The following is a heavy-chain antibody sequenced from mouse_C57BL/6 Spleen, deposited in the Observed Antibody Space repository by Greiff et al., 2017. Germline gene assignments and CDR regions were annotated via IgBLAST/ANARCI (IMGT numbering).Heavy chain of an antibody. CDR2: IDPETGGT. D-gene: IGHD1-1*01. V-gene: IGHV1-15*01. CDR3: TPLLLRKGFAY. Sequence: QVQLQQSGAELVRPGASVTLSCKASGYTFTDYEMHWVKQTPVHGLEWIGAIDPETGGTAYNQKFKGKAILTADKSSSTAYMELRSLTSEDSAVYYCTPLLLRKGFAYWGQGTLVTVSA. CDR1: GYTFTDYE. J-gene: IGHJ3*01.